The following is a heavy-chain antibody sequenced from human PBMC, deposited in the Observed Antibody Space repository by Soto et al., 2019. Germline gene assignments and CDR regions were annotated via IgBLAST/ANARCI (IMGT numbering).Heavy chain of an antibody. D-gene: IGHD6-13*01. CDR1: GGSISSSNW. J-gene: IGHJ4*02. V-gene: IGHV4-4*02. CDR3: ARLKQQVKYDY. CDR2: IYHGGRT. Sequence: QVQLQESGPGLVKPSGTLSLTCAVSGGSISSSNWWSWGRQPPGKGLEWIGEIYHGGRTNYNPSLKSRVTILVDKSKNQFSLNLSSVTAADTAVYYCARLKQQVKYDYWGQGTLVTVSS.